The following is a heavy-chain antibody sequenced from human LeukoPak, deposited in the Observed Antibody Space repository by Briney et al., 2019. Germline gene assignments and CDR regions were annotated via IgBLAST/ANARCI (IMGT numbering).Heavy chain of an antibody. J-gene: IGHJ4*02. CDR2: ISAYNGNT. CDR1: GYTFTIFG. Sequence: ASVKVSCKASGYTFTIFGISCVPQAPGQGLEWMGWISAYNGNTNYAQKLQGRVTMTTDTSTSTAYMELRSLRSDDTAVYYCARVPTRNSSSWYYFDYWGQGTLVTVSS. CDR3: ARVPTRNSSSWYYFDY. V-gene: IGHV1-18*01. D-gene: IGHD6-13*01.